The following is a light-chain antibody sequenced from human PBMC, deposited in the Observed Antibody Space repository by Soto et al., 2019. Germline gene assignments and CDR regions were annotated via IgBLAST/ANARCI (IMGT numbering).Light chain of an antibody. V-gene: IGLV2-23*01. CDR1: SSDVGSYNL. CDR2: EGS. Sequence: QSVLTQPSSVSVSPGQSITISCTGTSSDVGSYNLVSWYQQHPGKAPKVMIYEGSKRPSGVSNRFSGSKSGNTASLTISGLQAEDEAHYYCCSYAGSSTYVFGTGTKVTVL. CDR3: CSYAGSSTYV. J-gene: IGLJ1*01.